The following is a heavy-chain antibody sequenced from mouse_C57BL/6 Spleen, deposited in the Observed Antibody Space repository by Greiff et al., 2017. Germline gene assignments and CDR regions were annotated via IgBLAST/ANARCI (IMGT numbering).Heavy chain of an antibody. J-gene: IGHJ2*01. V-gene: IGHV1-81*01. CDR3: ARDGAGTWYFDY. CDR2: IYPRSGNT. D-gene: IGHD4-1*01. CDR1: GYTFTSYG. Sequence: VQRVESGAELARPGASVKLSCKASGYTFTSYGISWVKQRTGQGLEWIGEIYPRSGNTYYNEKFKGKATLTADKSSSTAYMELRSLTSEDSAVYFCARDGAGTWYFDYWGQGTTLTVSS.